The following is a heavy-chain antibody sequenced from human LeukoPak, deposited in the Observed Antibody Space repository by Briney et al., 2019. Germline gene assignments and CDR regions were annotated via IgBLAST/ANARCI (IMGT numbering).Heavy chain of an antibody. Sequence: GGSLRLSCAASGFTFSGYWMNWVRQAPGKGLEWVANINQDGNEKYYVDSVKGRFTISRDNSRNTLYLQMNSLRAEDTAVYYCARALGSSGNYWSYYYYMDVWGKGTTVTVSS. CDR1: GFTFSGYW. CDR2: INQDGNEK. V-gene: IGHV3-7*01. CDR3: ARALGSSGNYWSYYYYMDV. J-gene: IGHJ6*03. D-gene: IGHD3-22*01.